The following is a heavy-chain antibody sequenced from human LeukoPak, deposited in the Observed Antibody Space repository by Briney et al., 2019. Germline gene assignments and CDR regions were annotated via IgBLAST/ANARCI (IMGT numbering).Heavy chain of an antibody. CDR2: IYTSGST. D-gene: IGHD3-10*01. CDR3: ARNVLLWFGELEHNWFDP. V-gene: IGHV4-4*07. J-gene: IGHJ5*02. Sequence: GSLRLSCAVSGFTVSSNYMSWIRQPAGKGLEWIGRIYTSGSTNYNPSLKSRVTISVDTSKNQFSLKLSSVTAADTAVYYCARNVLLWFGELEHNWFDPWGQGTLVTVSS. CDR1: GFTVSSNY.